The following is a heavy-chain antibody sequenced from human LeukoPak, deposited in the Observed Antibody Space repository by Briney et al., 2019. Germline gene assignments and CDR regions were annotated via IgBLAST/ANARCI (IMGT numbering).Heavy chain of an antibody. D-gene: IGHD4-17*01. J-gene: IGHJ4*02. Sequence: PSETLSLTCTVSGGSISSSSYYWGWIRQPPGKGLEWIGSIYYSGDTYYNPSLKSRVTISVDTSKNQFSLKLSSVTAADTAVYYCARHSGMTTVTAYLDCWGQGTLVTLSS. CDR3: ARHSGMTTVTAYLDC. CDR2: IYYSGDT. CDR1: GGSISSSSYY. V-gene: IGHV4-39*01.